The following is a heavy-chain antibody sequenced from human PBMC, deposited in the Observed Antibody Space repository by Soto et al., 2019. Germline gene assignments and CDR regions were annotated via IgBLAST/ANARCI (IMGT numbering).Heavy chain of an antibody. D-gene: IGHD2-15*01. V-gene: IGHV3-30*18. Sequence: GGSLRLSCAASGFTFSSYGMHWVRQAPGKGLEWVAVISYDGSNKYYADSVKGRFTISRDNSKNTLYLQMNSLRAEDTAVYYCAKDSEDIVVVVAATRPFETTTPLDYWGQGTLVTVSS. CDR2: ISYDGSNK. J-gene: IGHJ4*02. CDR3: AKDSEDIVVVVAATRPFETTTPLDY. CDR1: GFTFSSYG.